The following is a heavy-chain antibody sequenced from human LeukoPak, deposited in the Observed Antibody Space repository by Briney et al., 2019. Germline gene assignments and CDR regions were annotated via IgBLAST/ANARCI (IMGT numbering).Heavy chain of an antibody. Sequence: SSETLSLTCTVSGGSISSYYWSWIRQPAGKGLEWIERIYTSGSTNYNPSLKSRVTMSVDTSKNQFSLKLSSVTAADTAVYYCARGGSSSWFDAFDIWGQGTMVTVSS. CDR2: IYTSGST. D-gene: IGHD6-13*01. V-gene: IGHV4-4*07. CDR3: ARGGSSSWFDAFDI. CDR1: GGSISSYY. J-gene: IGHJ3*02.